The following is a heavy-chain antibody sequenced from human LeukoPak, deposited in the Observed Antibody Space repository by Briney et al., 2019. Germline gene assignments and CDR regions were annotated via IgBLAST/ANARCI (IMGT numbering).Heavy chain of an antibody. Sequence: SETLSLTCPVSGGSISSYYWSWIRQPPGKGLEWIGYIYYSGSTNYNPSLKGRVTISVDTSKNQFSLTLSSVTAADTAVYYCARHSSGWYTYYFDYWGQGTLVTVSS. CDR3: ARHSSGWYTYYFDY. CDR1: GGSISSYY. CDR2: IYYSGST. D-gene: IGHD6-19*01. J-gene: IGHJ4*02. V-gene: IGHV4-59*01.